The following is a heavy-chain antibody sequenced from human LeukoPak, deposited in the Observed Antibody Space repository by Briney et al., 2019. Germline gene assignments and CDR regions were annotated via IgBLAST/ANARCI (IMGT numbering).Heavy chain of an antibody. V-gene: IGHV1-8*01. Sequence: ASVKVSCKASGYTFTSYDINWVRQATGQGLEWMGWMNPNSGNTGYAQKFQGRVTMTRNTSISTAYMELSSLRSEDTAVYYCALTTTYYDFWSGWKFDPWGQGTLVTVSS. CDR1: GYTFTSYD. D-gene: IGHD3-3*01. J-gene: IGHJ5*02. CDR2: MNPNSGNT. CDR3: ALTTTYYDFWSGWKFDP.